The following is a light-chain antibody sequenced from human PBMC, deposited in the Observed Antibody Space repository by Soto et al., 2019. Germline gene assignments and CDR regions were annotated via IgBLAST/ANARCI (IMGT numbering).Light chain of an antibody. V-gene: IGKV4-1*01. CDR3: QQFYRTPVT. CDR2: WAS. CDR1: QSVLYSSNNKNY. J-gene: IGKJ1*01. Sequence: DIVMTQSPDSLAVSLGERATVNCKSSQSVLYSSNNKNYLAWYQQKPGQPPQLLIYWASTRESGVPDRFSGSGSGTDFTLTISSLQAEDVAVYFCQQFYRTPVTFGQGTKVDIK.